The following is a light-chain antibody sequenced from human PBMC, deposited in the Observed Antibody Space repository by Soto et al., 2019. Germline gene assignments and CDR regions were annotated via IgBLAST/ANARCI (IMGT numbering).Light chain of an antibody. J-gene: IGLJ3*02. V-gene: IGLV2-14*01. Sequence: QSVLTQPASVSGSPGQSITISCTGSWTDVGDYNYVSWYQRHPAKAPKLLIYEVSYRPSGVPTRFSGSKSGNTASLTISGLQPEDEAVYYCSSSTSSATLVFGGGTKVTVL. CDR2: EVS. CDR1: WTDVGDYNY. CDR3: SSSTSSATLV.